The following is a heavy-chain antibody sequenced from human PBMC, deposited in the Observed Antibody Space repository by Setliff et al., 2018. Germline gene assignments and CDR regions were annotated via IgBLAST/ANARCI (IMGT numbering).Heavy chain of an antibody. D-gene: IGHD6-13*01. CDR2: INRDGTTT. V-gene: IGHV3-74*01. CDR1: GFTFSNAW. J-gene: IGHJ4*02. CDR3: IEESAQQLDY. Sequence: GGSLRLSCAASGFTFSNAWMSWVRQAPGKRLMWVSRINRDGTTTNYADSVMGRFTISRDNAKNTLYLQMNSLGAEDTAIYYCIEESAQQLDYWGQGIQVTVSS.